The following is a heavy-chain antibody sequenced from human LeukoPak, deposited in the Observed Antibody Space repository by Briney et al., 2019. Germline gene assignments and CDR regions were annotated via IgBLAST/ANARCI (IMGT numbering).Heavy chain of an antibody. CDR3: ARGRRITIVTWFDP. D-gene: IGHD3-9*01. J-gene: IGHJ5*02. Sequence: GASVKVSCKASGYTFTNYGISWVRQAPGQGLEWMGWISAYNGNTNYAQKLQGRVTMTTDTSTSTAYMELRSLRSDDTAVYYCARGRRITIVTWFDPWGQGTLVTVSS. CDR2: ISAYNGNT. V-gene: IGHV1-18*01. CDR1: GYTFTNYG.